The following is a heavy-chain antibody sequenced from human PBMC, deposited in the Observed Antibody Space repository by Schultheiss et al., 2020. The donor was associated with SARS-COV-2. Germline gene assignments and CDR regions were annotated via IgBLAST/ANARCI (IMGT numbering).Heavy chain of an antibody. D-gene: IGHD6-19*01. CDR1: GFTFTSSA. Sequence: SVKVSCKASGFTFTSSAVQWVRQARGQRLEWIGWIVVGSGNTNYAQKFQERVTITRDMSTSTAYMELSSLRSEDTAVYYCARDGLSSGWYVIDYWGQGTLVTVSS. CDR3: ARDGLSSGWYVIDY. J-gene: IGHJ4*02. V-gene: IGHV1-58*01. CDR2: IVVGSGNT.